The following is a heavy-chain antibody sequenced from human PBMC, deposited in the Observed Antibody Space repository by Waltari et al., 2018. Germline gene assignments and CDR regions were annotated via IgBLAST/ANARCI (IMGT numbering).Heavy chain of an antibody. V-gene: IGHV3-33*01. Sequence: QVQLVESGGGVVQPGRSLRLSCAASGFTFSSYGMHWVRQAPGKGLEWVAVIWYDGSNKYYADSVKGRFTISRDNSKNTLYLQMNSLRAEDTAVYYCARDQTERWLRTFDYWGQGTLVTVSS. D-gene: IGHD5-12*01. J-gene: IGHJ4*02. CDR2: IWYDGSNK. CDR3: ARDQTERWLRTFDY. CDR1: GFTFSSYG.